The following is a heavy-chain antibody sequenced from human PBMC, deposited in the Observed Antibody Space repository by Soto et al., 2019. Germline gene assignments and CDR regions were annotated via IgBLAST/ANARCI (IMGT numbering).Heavy chain of an antibody. Sequence: GGSLRLSCAASGFTFHDYAMHWVRQAPGKGLEWVSGISWNSGYIGYADSVKGRFTISRDNAKNSLYLQMNSLRAEDTALYYCAKDGGDIGYYCYMDVWGKGTTVTVSS. CDR2: ISWNSGYI. CDR1: GFTFHDYA. J-gene: IGHJ6*03. CDR3: AKDGGDIGYYCYMDV. D-gene: IGHD2-21*02. V-gene: IGHV3-9*01.